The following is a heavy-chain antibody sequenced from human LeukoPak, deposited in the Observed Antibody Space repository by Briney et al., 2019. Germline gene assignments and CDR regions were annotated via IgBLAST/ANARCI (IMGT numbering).Heavy chain of an antibody. CDR3: ARGIGIPGRHQRFDP. D-gene: IGHD2/OR15-2a*01. J-gene: IGHJ5*02. CDR2: IIPVFGTP. V-gene: IGHV1-69*13. CDR1: GGTFSSYA. Sequence: SVKVSCKASGGTFSSYAISWVRQAPGQGLEWRGGIIPVFGTPNYAQKFQGRVTITADESTSATYMELSSLRSEDTAVYYCARGIGIPGRHQRFDPWGQGTLVTVSS.